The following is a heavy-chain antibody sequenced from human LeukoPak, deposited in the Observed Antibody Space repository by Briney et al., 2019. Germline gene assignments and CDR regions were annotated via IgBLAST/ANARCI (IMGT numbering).Heavy chain of an antibody. J-gene: IGHJ6*03. CDR1: GFTFSDYY. V-gene: IGHV3-11*04. CDR2: ISSSGSTI. CDR3: ARLSRYCSGGSCDYYYYYMDV. D-gene: IGHD2-15*01. Sequence: GGSLRLSCAASGFTFSDYYMSWIRQAPGKGLEWVSYISSSGSTIYYADSVKGRFTISRDNAKNSLYLQMNSLRAEDTAVYYCARLSRYCSGGSCDYYYYYMDVWGKGTTVTVSS.